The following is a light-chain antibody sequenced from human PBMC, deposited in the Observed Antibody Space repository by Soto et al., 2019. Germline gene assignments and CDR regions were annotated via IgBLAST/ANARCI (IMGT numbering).Light chain of an antibody. J-gene: IGLJ1*01. CDR1: SSDVGGYNY. CDR2: EVS. V-gene: IGLV2-14*01. Sequence: QSALTQPASVSGSTGQSITISCTGPSSDVGGYNYVSWYQQHPGKAPKLMIYEVSNRPSEVSKRFSGSKSGNTASLTISGLQAEDEADYYCSAYTSSSPYVFGTGTKLTVI. CDR3: SAYTSSSPYV.